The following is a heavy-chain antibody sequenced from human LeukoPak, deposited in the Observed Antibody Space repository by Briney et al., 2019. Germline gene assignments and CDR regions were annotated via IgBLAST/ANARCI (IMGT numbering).Heavy chain of an antibody. CDR3: ARPLNQQQAFDAFDI. J-gene: IGHJ3*02. CDR1: GGSISSYY. D-gene: IGHD6-13*01. V-gene: IGHV4-59*08. Sequence: SETLSLTCTVSGGSISSYYWSWIRQPPGKGVEWIGYIYYSGSTKYNPSLKSRATISADTSKNQFSLKLNSVTAADTAVYYCARPLNQQQAFDAFDIWGQGTMVTVSS. CDR2: IYYSGST.